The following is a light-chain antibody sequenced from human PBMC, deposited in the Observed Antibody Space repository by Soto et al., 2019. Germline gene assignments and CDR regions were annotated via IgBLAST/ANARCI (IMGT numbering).Light chain of an antibody. CDR1: QSVSSY. Sequence: EIVLTQSPATLSLSPGERATLSCRASQSVSSYLAWYQQKPGQAPRLLIYDASNRATGIPARFSGSGSGTDFNLTISSLEPEDFAVYYCQQRSHWPPTFGPGTKVDIK. CDR2: DAS. J-gene: IGKJ3*01. V-gene: IGKV3-11*01. CDR3: QQRSHWPPT.